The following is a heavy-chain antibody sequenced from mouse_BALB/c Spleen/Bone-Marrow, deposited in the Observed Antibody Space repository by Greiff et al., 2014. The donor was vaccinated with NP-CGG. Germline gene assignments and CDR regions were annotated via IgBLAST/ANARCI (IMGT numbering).Heavy chain of an antibody. V-gene: IGHV1-77*01. CDR1: GYTFTDYV. Sequence: VHLVESGPELVKPGASVKMSCKASGYTFTDYVISWVKQRTGQGLEWIGEIYPGSGSTYYNEKFKGKATLTADKSSNTAYMQLSSLTSEDSAVYFCATGTDYWGQGTTLTVSS. CDR3: ATGTDY. CDR2: IYPGSGST. D-gene: IGHD4-1*01. J-gene: IGHJ2*01.